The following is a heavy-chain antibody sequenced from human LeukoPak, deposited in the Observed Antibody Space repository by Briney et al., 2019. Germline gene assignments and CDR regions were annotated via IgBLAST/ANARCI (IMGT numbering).Heavy chain of an antibody. CDR2: IRSKANNYAT. V-gene: IGHV3-73*01. CDR3: TCLFEGYT. D-gene: IGHD5-18*01. J-gene: IGHJ5*02. CDR1: GFTFSGST. Sequence: GGSLRLSCAASGFTFSGSTMYWVRQASGKGLEWVGRIRSKANNYATAYAASLKGRFTISRDDSKNTAYLQMDSLKTEDTAVYYCTCLFEGYTSGQGTLVTVSS.